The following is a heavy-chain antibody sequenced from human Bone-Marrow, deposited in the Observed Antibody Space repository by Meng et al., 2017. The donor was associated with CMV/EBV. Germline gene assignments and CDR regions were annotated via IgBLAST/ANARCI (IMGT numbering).Heavy chain of an antibody. CDR2: INGDGSDK. V-gene: IGHV3-7*01. CDR1: GFTFRNYW. CDR3: VPHDCAMDV. J-gene: IGHJ6*02. Sequence: GESLKISCAASGFTFRNYWMSWVRKAPGKGLEWVANINGDGSDKGYVDSVKGRFTISRDNARNSLYMEMNSLRPEDTAVYYCVPHDCAMDVWGQGTTVTVSS.